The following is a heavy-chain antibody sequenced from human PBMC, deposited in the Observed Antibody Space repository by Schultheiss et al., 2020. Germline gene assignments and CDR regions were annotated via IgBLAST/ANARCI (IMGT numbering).Heavy chain of an antibody. J-gene: IGHJ4*02. D-gene: IGHD4-23*01. Sequence: GGSLRLSCAASGFTFSSYWMSWVRQAPGKGLEWVSGISWNSGSIGYADSVKGRFTISRDNSKNTLYLQMNSLKTEDTAVYYCSRWRTPTDYWGQGTLVTVSS. CDR3: SRWRTPTDY. CDR1: GFTFSSYW. V-gene: IGHV3-23*01. CDR2: ISWNSGSI.